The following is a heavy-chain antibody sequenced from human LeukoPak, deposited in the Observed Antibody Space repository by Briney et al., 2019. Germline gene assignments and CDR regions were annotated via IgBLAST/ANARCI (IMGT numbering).Heavy chain of an antibody. Sequence: SVKVSCKASGFRFRSSAIQWGRQARGQRLGWLGWIVIGSGNTIYSQRFRESGTISRDMSTETGYLEVSGLRTDDTAVYYCAAAPMGDCWSQGTLVTVSS. CDR1: GFRFRSSA. J-gene: IGHJ4*02. CDR3: AAAPMGDC. CDR2: IVIGSGNT. V-gene: IGHV1-58*02.